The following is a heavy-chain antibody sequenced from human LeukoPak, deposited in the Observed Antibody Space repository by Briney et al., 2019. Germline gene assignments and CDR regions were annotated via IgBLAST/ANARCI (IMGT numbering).Heavy chain of an antibody. V-gene: IGHV3-30*18. J-gene: IGHJ5*02. CDR1: GFTFSSYG. CDR3: AKISVRGVYNWFDP. D-gene: IGHD3-10*01. Sequence: GRSLRLSCAASGFTFSSYGMHWVRQAPGKGLEWVAVISYDGSNKYYADSVKGRFTISRDNSKNTLYLQMNSLRAEDTAVYYCAKISVRGVYNWFDPWGQGTLVTVSS. CDR2: ISYDGSNK.